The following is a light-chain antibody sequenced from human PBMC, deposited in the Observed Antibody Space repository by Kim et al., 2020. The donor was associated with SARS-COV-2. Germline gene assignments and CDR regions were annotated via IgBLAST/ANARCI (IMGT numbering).Light chain of an antibody. V-gene: IGKV1-39*01. CDR3: QQSYSTPRT. CDR1: QSIRSY. J-gene: IGKJ1*01. CDR2: AAS. Sequence: DIQMTQSPSSLSASVGDRVTITCRASQSIRSYLNWNQQKPGKALKLLIYAASSLQSGVPSRFSGSGSGTDFTLTISSLQPEDFATYYCQQSYSTPRTFGQGTKVDIK.